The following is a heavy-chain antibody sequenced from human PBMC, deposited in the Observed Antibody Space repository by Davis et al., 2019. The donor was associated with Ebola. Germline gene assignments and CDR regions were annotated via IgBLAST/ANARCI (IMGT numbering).Heavy chain of an antibody. J-gene: IGHJ4*02. CDR2: ISSTGSTI. CDR3: ARSQWLVLNY. D-gene: IGHD6-19*01. CDR1: GFTFNTYS. Sequence: PGGSLRLSCAASGFTFNTYSMKWVRQAPGKGLEWVSYISSTGSTIYYADSVKGRFTISRDNANNSLYLQMHSLRDEDTAVYYCARSQWLVLNYWGQGTQVTVSS. V-gene: IGHV3-48*02.